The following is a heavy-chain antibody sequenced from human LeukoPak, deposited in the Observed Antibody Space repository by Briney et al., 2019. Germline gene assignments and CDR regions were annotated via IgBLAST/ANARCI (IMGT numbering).Heavy chain of an antibody. Sequence: GGSLRLSCAAPGFTVSSNYMSWVRQAPGKGLEWVSVIYSGGSTYYADSVKGRFTISRDNSKNTLYLQMNSLRAEDTAVYYCARDQKAYSSSSTFDYWGQGTLVTVSS. CDR3: ARDQKAYSSSSTFDY. D-gene: IGHD6-6*01. CDR1: GFTVSSNY. CDR2: IYSGGST. V-gene: IGHV3-53*05. J-gene: IGHJ4*02.